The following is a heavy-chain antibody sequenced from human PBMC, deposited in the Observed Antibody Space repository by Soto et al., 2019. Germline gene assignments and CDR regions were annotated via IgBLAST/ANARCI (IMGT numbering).Heavy chain of an antibody. V-gene: IGHV2-5*02. J-gene: IGHJ6*03. Sequence: SGPTLVNPTQTLTLTCTFSGSSLSTSGVGVGWIRQRPGKALEWLALIYWDDDKRYSPSLKSRLTITKDTSKNQVVLTMTNMDPVDTATYYCAHMWPELSFGDPRDYYSYMDVRGKGTTVTVSS. CDR3: AHMWPELSFGDPRDYYSYMDV. D-gene: IGHD3-10*01. CDR1: GSSLSTSGVG. CDR2: IYWDDDK.